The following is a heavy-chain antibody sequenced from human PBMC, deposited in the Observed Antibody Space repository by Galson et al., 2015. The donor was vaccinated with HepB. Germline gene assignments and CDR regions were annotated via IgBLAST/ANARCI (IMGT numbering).Heavy chain of an antibody. V-gene: IGHV3-33*01. Sequence: SLRLSCAASGFTFSSYGMHWVRQAPGKGLEWVAVIWNDGSNKYYADSVKGRFTIARDNSKNTLYLQMNSLRAEDTAVYYCAREGSSSSGIDYWGQGTLVTVSS. J-gene: IGHJ4*02. CDR3: AREGSSSSGIDY. CDR2: IWNDGSNK. D-gene: IGHD6-6*01. CDR1: GFTFSSYG.